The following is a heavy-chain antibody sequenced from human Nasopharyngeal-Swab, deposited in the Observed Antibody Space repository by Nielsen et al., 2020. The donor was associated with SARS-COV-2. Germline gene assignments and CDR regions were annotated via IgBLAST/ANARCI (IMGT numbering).Heavy chain of an antibody. CDR3: ARDPVSRLGFDP. Sequence: SETLSLTCTVSGGSISSYYWSWIRQPQGKGLEWIGYIYYGGSTNDNPSLKSRVTISVDTSKNQSSLKLSSVTAADTAVYYCARDPVSRLGFDPWGQGTLVTVSS. CDR1: GGSISSYY. V-gene: IGHV4-59*01. D-gene: IGHD5/OR15-5a*01. CDR2: IYYGGST. J-gene: IGHJ5*02.